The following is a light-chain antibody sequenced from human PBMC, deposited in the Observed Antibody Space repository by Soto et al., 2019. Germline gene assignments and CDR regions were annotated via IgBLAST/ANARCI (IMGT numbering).Light chain of an antibody. CDR3: QQYGSAPIT. CDR2: GAT. J-gene: IGKJ4*01. CDR1: QSVSSTY. V-gene: IGKV3-20*01. Sequence: EIVLTQSPGTLSLSPGERVTLSCRASQSVSSTYLGWYQQKPGQAPRLLIYGATTRATGIPDRFSGSGSGTDFTLTISRLEPEDLAVYYCQQYGSAPITFGGRTQVDIK.